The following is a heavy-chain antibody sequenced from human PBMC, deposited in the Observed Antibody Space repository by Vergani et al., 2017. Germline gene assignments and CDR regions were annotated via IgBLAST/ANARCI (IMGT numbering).Heavy chain of an antibody. Sequence: QVQLVESGGGVVQRGGSLRLSCATSGFTLSNYDMQWIRQGPGKGLEFVAFIQFDGSNQDYADSAKGRFTLSRDFSKNTLYLQMNSLRTDDTATYYCAKHFRGWSIDYWGQGTQVIVSS. D-gene: IGHD3-3*01. CDR3: AKHFRGWSIDY. CDR1: GFTLSNYD. CDR2: IQFDGSNQ. V-gene: IGHV3-30*02. J-gene: IGHJ4*02.